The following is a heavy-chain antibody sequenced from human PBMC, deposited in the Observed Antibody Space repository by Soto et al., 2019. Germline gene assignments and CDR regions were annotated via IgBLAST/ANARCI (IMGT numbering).Heavy chain of an antibody. CDR3: ARDGHWLDGDYFDY. J-gene: IGHJ4*02. CDR1: GGSIISYY. D-gene: IGHD6-19*01. V-gene: IGHV4-59*01. CDR2: IYYSGGT. Sequence: QVRLQESGPGLVKPSETLSLTCTVSGGSIISYYWSWILQPPGKGLQWIGYIYYSGGTNYNPSLKSRVTISVDTSKNQFSLKLNSVTAADTAVYYCARDGHWLDGDYFDYWGPGALVTVSS.